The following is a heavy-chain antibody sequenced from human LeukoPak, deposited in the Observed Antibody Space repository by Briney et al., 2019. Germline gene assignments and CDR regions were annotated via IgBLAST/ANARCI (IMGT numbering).Heavy chain of an antibody. J-gene: IGHJ3*02. CDR1: GFTFSSYW. CDR2: IKQDGSEK. V-gene: IGHV3-7*01. Sequence: GGSLRLSCAASGFTFSSYWMSWVRQAPGKGLEWVANIKQDGSEKYYVDSVKGRFTISRDNAKNSLYLQMNSLRAEDTAVYYCARESVVAGTDDTFDIWGQGTMVTVSS. CDR3: ARESVVAGTDDTFDI. D-gene: IGHD6-19*01.